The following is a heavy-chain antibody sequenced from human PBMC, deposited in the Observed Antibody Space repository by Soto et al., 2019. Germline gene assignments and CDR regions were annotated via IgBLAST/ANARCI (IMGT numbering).Heavy chain of an antibody. D-gene: IGHD3-22*01. V-gene: IGHV1-8*01. CDR3: AKNGYYDSSGSQLVH. CDR1: GYTFTSYD. J-gene: IGHJ4*02. CDR2: MSPNSGYT. Sequence: ASVKVSCKASGYTFTSYDINWVRQAPGQGLEWMGWMSPNSGYTGYAQKFQGRVTMTRNTSISTAYMELSSLRSEDTAVYYCAKNGYYDSSGSQLVHWGQGTLVTVSS.